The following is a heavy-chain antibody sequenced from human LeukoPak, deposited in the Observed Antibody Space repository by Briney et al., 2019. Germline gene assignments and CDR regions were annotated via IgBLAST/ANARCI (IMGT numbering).Heavy chain of an antibody. CDR3: ARGGVYSSGWYVDY. D-gene: IGHD6-19*01. CDR2: ISSSSSYI. CDR1: GFTFISYS. J-gene: IGHJ4*02. V-gene: IGHV3-21*01. Sequence: GGSLRLSCAASGFTFISYSTNWVRQAPGKGLEWVSSISSSSSYIYYADSVKGRFTISRDNAKNSLYLQMNSLRAEDTAVYYCARGGVYSSGWYVDYWGQGTLVTVSS.